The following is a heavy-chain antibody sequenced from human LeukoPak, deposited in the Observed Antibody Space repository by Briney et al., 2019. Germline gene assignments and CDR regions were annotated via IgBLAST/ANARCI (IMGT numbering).Heavy chain of an antibody. D-gene: IGHD3-16*02. CDR2: LYPGGNT. CDR1: GFTVGSNY. J-gene: IGHJ4*02. Sequence: GGSLRLSCAASGFTVGSNYMNWVRQAPGKGLEWISVLYPGGNTFYADSVKGRFTISRDNSKNSLYLQMNSLRAEDTAVYYCARDGYDYVWGSYRFPDYWGQGTLVTVSS. V-gene: IGHV3-53*01. CDR3: ARDGYDYVWGSYRFPDY.